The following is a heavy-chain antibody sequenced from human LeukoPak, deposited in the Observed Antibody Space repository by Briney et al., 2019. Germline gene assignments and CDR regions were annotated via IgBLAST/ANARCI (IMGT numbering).Heavy chain of an antibody. CDR1: GFTFSNYW. Sequence: GGSQRLSCAASGFTFSNYWMSWVRQAPGKGLEWVANIKQDGSEKYYMDSVKGRFTISRDNAKNSLYLQMNSLRAEDTAVYYCAYGNYYDSSGSLFDYWGQGTLVTVSS. D-gene: IGHD3-22*01. V-gene: IGHV3-7*01. J-gene: IGHJ4*02. CDR3: AYGNYYDSSGSLFDY. CDR2: IKQDGSEK.